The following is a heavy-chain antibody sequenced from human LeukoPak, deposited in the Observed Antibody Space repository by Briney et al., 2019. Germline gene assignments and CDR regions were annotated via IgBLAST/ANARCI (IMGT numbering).Heavy chain of an antibody. D-gene: IGHD3-22*01. CDR3: ARESYYDSSGPFDY. CDR2: ISSSGSTI. J-gene: IGHJ4*02. V-gene: IGHV3-11*01. Sequence: GGSLRLSCAASGFTLSDYYMSWIRLTPGKGLEWVSYISSSGSTIYYADSVKGRFTISRDNAKNSLYLQMNSLKTEDTAVYYCARESYYDSSGPFDYWGQGTLVTVSS. CDR1: GFTLSDYY.